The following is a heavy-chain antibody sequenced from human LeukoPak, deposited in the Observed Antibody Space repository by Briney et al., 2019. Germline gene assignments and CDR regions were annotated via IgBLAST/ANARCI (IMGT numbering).Heavy chain of an antibody. V-gene: IGHV1-18*01. CDR3: ARSGGYSYGTGLFDY. Sequence: ASVKVSCKASGYTFTSYGISWVRQAPGQGLEWMGWISAYNGNTNYAQNLQGRVTMTTGTSTSTAYMELRSLRSDDTAVYYCARSGGYSYGTGLFDYWGQGTLVTVSS. D-gene: IGHD5-18*01. CDR1: GYTFTSYG. CDR2: ISAYNGNT. J-gene: IGHJ4*02.